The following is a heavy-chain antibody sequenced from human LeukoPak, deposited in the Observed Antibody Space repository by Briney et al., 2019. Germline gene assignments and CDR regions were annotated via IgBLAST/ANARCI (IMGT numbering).Heavy chain of an antibody. CDR1: GYTFTDNY. J-gene: IGHJ4*02. CDR2: IYPNNGGT. Sequence: ASLKVSCRASGYTFTDNYVHWVRQVPGQGLEWMGWIYPNNGGTNYAQKFQGRVTMTRDTSISTAYLDLSGLRSDDTAVYFCAREIWYYSQWGQGTLVTVS. V-gene: IGHV1-2*02. CDR3: AREIWYYSQ. D-gene: IGHD6-13*01.